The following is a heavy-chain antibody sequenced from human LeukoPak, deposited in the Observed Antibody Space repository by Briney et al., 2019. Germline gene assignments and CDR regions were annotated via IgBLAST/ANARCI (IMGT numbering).Heavy chain of an antibody. CDR2: IKQDGSEK. CDR3: ARIETYYDFWSGYYTPILGDFDY. Sequence: GGSLRLSCAASGFTFSSYWMSWVRQAPGKGLEWVANIKQDGSEKYYVDSVKGRFTISRDNAKNSLYLQMNSLRAEDTAVYYCARIETYYDFWSGYYTPILGDFDYWGQGTLVTVSS. J-gene: IGHJ4*02. D-gene: IGHD3-3*01. CDR1: GFTFSSYW. V-gene: IGHV3-7*03.